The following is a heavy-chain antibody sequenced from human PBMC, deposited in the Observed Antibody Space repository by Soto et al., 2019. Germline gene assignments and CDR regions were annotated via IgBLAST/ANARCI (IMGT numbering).Heavy chain of an antibody. V-gene: IGHV3-23*01. D-gene: IGHD3-22*01. CDR3: AKDSGVYYYDSSGYWYFDL. CDR2: ISGSGGST. CDR1: GFTFSSYA. J-gene: IGHJ2*01. Sequence: GGSLRLSCAASGFTFSSYAMSWVRQAPGKGLEWVSAISGSGGSTYYADSVKGRFTISRDNSKNTLYLQMNSLRAEDTAVYYCAKDSGVYYYDSSGYWYFDLCGRRRLFTVSS.